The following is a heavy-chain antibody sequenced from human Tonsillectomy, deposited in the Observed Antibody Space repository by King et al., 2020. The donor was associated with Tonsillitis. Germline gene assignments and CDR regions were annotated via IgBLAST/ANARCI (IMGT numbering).Heavy chain of an antibody. CDR3: AREGLYSSGGGIDY. D-gene: IGHD6-25*01. Sequence: QLVQSGGGVVQPGRSLRLSCAASGFTFRNYGMHWVRQAPGKGLDWVAVISYDGSRKNYADSAKGRFAISRDNSNSTVYLQVNSLRAEDTALYYCAREGLYSSGGGIDYWGQGTPVTVSS. J-gene: IGHJ4*02. CDR1: GFTFRNYG. CDR2: ISYDGSRK. V-gene: IGHV3-33*05.